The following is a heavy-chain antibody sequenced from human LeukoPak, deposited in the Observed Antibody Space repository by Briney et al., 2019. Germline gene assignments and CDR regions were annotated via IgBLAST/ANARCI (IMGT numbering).Heavy chain of an antibody. CDR2: ISGSGGST. D-gene: IGHD3-10*01. J-gene: IGHJ4*02. V-gene: IGHV3-23*01. CDR1: GFTFSSYA. CDR3: AKDVRLVRGVNYGSIIDYFDY. Sequence: GGSLRLSCAASGFTFSSYAMSWVRQAQGKGLEWVSAISGSGGSTYYTDSVKGRFTISRDNSKNTLYLQMNSLRAEDTAVYYCAKDVRLVRGVNYGSIIDYFDYWGQGTLVTVSS.